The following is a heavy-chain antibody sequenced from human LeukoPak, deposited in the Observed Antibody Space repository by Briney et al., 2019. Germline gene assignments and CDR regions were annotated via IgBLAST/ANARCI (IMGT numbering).Heavy chain of an antibody. CDR3: AGRPYYDLLTGARDAFHI. J-gene: IGHJ3*02. V-gene: IGHV4-61*02. Sequence: SETLSLTCTVSGGSISSGSYYWSWIRQPAGKGLEWIGRIYTSGSTNYNPSLKSRVTISIDTSKNQFSLKLSSVTAADTAVYYCAGRPYYDLLTGARDAFHIWGQGTVVTVSS. D-gene: IGHD3-9*01. CDR1: GGSISSGSYY. CDR2: IYTSGST.